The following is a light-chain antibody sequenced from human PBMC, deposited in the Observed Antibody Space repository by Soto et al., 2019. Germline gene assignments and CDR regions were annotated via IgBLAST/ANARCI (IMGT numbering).Light chain of an antibody. CDR1: QRVGNN. V-gene: IGKV3-15*01. CDR2: GAS. CDR3: QQYNDWPIT. Sequence: EIVMTQSPVNVSVSPGERATLSCRASQRVGNNLAWYQQKPGQAPRLLIYGASSRATGIPARFSATGSGTDFTLTINSLQSADFLVYYCQQYNDWPITFGQGTKLEL. J-gene: IGKJ2*01.